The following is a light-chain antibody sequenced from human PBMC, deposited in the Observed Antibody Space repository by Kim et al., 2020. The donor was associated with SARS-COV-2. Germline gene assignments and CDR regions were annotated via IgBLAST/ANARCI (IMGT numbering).Light chain of an antibody. V-gene: IGLV1-51*01. CDR2: DDN. J-gene: IGLJ3*02. Sequence: QSVLTQPPSVSAAPGQKVTISCSGSFSHIANNYVSWYQQLPGTAPKLLIYDDNKRPSGIPDRFSGSKSGTSATLGITGLQTGDEADYYCGTWDTSLSGAVFGGGTQLTVL. CDR3: GTWDTSLSGAV. CDR1: FSHIANNY.